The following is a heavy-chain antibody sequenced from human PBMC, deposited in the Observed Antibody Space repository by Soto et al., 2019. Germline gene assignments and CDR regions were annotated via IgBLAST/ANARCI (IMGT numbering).Heavy chain of an antibody. V-gene: IGHV2-5*02. J-gene: IGHJ4*02. CDR2: IYWDDSK. Sequence: QITLKESGPTLVRPTQTLTLTCAFSGFSLSTSGVGVGWIRQPPGKALEWLAVIYWDDSKHYSPSLRSRLTITSDTSKNQLVLTMTNMDHIDTGTYYCANKRPEDWPHDYWGQGTLGTVAS. D-gene: IGHD3-9*01. CDR1: GFSLSTSGVG. CDR3: ANKRPEDWPHDY.